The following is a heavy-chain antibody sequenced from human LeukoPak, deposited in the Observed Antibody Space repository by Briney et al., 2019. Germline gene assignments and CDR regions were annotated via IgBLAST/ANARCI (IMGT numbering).Heavy chain of an antibody. CDR2: ISGSGGTT. Sequence: PGGSLRLSCTASGFTFSSYSMTWVRQAPGKGLEWDSAISGSGGTTYYADSVKGRFTFSRDNSKNALYLQMNSLRSEDTAVYYCARATGYNTGRSLDYWGRGTLVTVSS. J-gene: IGHJ4*02. CDR3: ARATGYNTGRSLDY. CDR1: GFTFSSYS. D-gene: IGHD1-14*01. V-gene: IGHV3-23*01.